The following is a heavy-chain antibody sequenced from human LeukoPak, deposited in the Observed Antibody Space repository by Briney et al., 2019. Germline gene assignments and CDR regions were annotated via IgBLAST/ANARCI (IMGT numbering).Heavy chain of an antibody. CDR3: ARELRFLKWLSFQSQFDY. J-gene: IGHJ4*02. V-gene: IGHV4-39*02. CDR2: IYYSGST. Sequence: SSETLSLTCTVSGGSISSSSYYWGWIRQPPGKGLEWIGSIYYSGSTYYNPSLKSRVTISVDTSKNQFSLKLSSVTAADTAVYYCARELRFLKWLSFQSQFDYWGQGTLVTVSS. CDR1: GGSISSSSYY. D-gene: IGHD3-3*01.